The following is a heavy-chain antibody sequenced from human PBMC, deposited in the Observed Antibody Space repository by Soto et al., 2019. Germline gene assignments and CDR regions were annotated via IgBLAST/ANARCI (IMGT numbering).Heavy chain of an antibody. J-gene: IGHJ6*02. V-gene: IGHV4-34*01. CDR3: GGSCYTLDGMDV. D-gene: IGHD2-15*01. Sequence: SETLSLTCAVYGGSFSGYSWTWLRQPPGKGLEWIGEINHSGTTDYNPALKSRVTMSADTSKNQFSLRMTSVTAADTAVYCSGGSCYTLDGMDVWGQGTTVTVSS. CDR2: INHSGTT. CDR1: GGSFSGYS.